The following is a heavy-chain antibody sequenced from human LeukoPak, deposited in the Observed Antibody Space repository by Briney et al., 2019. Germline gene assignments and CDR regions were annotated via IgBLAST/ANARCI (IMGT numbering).Heavy chain of an antibody. V-gene: IGHV1-69*05. J-gene: IGHJ5*02. CDR2: IMPLFGTA. CDR1: GGTFNNSA. Sequence: SVNVSCKTSGGTFNNSAISWVRQAPGQGLEWLGGIMPLFGTAGYAQKFQGRVTIPKDESTRTVYLELTSLTSDDTAVYYCARDVHGDYGSGWFDPWGQGTLVSVSS. D-gene: IGHD4-17*01. CDR3: ARDVHGDYGSGWFDP.